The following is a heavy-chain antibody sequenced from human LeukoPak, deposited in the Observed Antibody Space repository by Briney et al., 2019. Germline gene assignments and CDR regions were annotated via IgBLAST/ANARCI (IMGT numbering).Heavy chain of an antibody. Sequence: PSETLSLTCSVSGGSISSGGYYWSWIRQHTGKGLEWIGYIYYSGSTYYNPSLKSRVAISVDTSKNQFSLKLSSVTAADTAVYYCARSHPYGDHKYWGQGTLVTVPS. D-gene: IGHD4-17*01. CDR2: IYYSGST. V-gene: IGHV4-31*03. J-gene: IGHJ4*02. CDR3: ARSHPYGDHKY. CDR1: GGSISSGGYY.